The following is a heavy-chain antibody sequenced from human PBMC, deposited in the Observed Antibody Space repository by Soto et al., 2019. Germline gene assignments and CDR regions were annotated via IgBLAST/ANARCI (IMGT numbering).Heavy chain of an antibody. V-gene: IGHV5-51*01. Sequence: GESLKISCKGSGYSFTTHWIAWVRQMPGKGLEWIGIILPGDSSTRYNPSIEGQVTMSADKSVSTAYLQWSSLKASDTAMYYCARSPEAYYDSHWFDPWGQGTLVTVSS. J-gene: IGHJ5*02. CDR2: ILPGDSST. CDR1: GYSFTTHW. D-gene: IGHD3-16*01. CDR3: ARSPEAYYDSHWFDP.